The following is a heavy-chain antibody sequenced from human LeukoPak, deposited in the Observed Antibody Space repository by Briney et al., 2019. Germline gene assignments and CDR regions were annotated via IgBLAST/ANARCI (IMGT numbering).Heavy chain of an antibody. V-gene: IGHV3-48*03. D-gene: IGHD3-10*02. Sequence: GSLRLSCAASGFTFSSYEMNWVRPAPRKGLEWVSYISSSGSTIYYADSVKGRFTISRDNAKNSLYLQMNSLRAEDTAVYYCAELGITMIGGVWGKGTTVTISS. CDR3: AELGITMIGGV. CDR2: ISSSGSTI. CDR1: GFTFSSYE. J-gene: IGHJ6*04.